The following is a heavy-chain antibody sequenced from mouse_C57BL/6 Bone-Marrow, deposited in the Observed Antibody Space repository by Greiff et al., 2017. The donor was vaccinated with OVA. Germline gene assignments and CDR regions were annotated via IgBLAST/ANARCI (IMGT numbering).Heavy chain of an antibody. CDR2: IDPSDSYT. J-gene: IGHJ3*01. CDR3: ARGELRLFAY. D-gene: IGHD3-2*02. CDR1: GYTFTSYW. Sequence: QVQLQQPGAELVMPGASVKLSCKASGYTFTSYWMHWVKQRPGQGLEWIGEIDPSDSYTNYNQKFKGKSTLTVDKSSSTAYMQLSSLTSEDSAVYYCARGELRLFAYWGQGTLVTVSA. V-gene: IGHV1-69*01.